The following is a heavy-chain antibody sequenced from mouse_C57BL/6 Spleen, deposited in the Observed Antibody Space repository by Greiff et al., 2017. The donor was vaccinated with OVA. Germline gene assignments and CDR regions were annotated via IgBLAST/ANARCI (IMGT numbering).Heavy chain of an antibody. CDR1: GFNIKNTY. CDR3: ARWGLTTVVATDY. J-gene: IGHJ2*01. D-gene: IGHD1-1*01. Sequence: EVKLVESVAELVRPGASVKLSCTASGFNIKNTYMHWVKQRPEQGLEWIGRIDPANGNTKYAPKFQGKATITADTSSNTAYLQLSSLTSEDTAIYYCARWGLTTVVATDYWGQGTTLTVSS. V-gene: IGHV14-3*01. CDR2: IDPANGNT.